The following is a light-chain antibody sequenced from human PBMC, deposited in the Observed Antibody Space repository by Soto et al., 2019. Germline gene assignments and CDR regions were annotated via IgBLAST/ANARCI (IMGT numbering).Light chain of an antibody. CDR2: GAS. CDR1: QSVSSSY. J-gene: IGKJ1*01. Sequence: EIVLTQSPGTLSLSPGERVTLSCRASQSVSSSYLAWYQQKPGQAPRLLIYGASSSATGIPDRFSGSGSGTDFTLSISRLEPEDFAVYYCQQYGSSPSWTFGQGTKVEIK. V-gene: IGKV3-20*01. CDR3: QQYGSSPSWT.